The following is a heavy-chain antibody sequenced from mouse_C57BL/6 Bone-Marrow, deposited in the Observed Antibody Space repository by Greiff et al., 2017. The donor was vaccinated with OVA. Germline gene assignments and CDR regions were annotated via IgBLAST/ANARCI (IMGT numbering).Heavy chain of an antibody. CDR3: ARGPPIYYYGSSYGNAMDY. CDR1: GYSFTGYF. J-gene: IGHJ4*01. CDR2: INPYNGDT. Sequence: EVQLQQSGPELVKPGASVKISCKASGYSFTGYFMNWVKQSHGKSLEWIGRINPYNGDTFYNQKFKGKDTLTVDKSYSTAHMELLSLTSEDFAVYYCARGPPIYYYGSSYGNAMDYWGQGTSVTVSS. V-gene: IGHV1-37*01. D-gene: IGHD1-1*01.